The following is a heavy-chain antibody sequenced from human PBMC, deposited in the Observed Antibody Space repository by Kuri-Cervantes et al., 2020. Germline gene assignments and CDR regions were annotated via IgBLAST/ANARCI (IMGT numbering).Heavy chain of an antibody. Sequence: ESLKISCTVSGGSISSSSYYWGWIRQPPGKGLEWIGSIYYSGGTYYNPSLKSRVTISVDTSKNQFSLKLSSVTAADTAVYYCARDLTTVTTGYYYYGMDVWGQGTTVTVSS. V-gene: IGHV4-39*07. CDR2: IYYSGGT. J-gene: IGHJ6*02. CDR1: GGSISSSSYY. D-gene: IGHD4-11*01. CDR3: ARDLTTVTTGYYYYGMDV.